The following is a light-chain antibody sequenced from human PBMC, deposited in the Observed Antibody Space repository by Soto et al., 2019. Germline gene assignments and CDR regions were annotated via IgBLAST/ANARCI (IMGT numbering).Light chain of an antibody. J-gene: IGLJ2*01. CDR2: DVS. CDR3: SLYTSSSTPL. CDR1: SSDVGGYNY. V-gene: IGLV2-14*01. Sequence: QSALTQPASVSGSPGQSITISCTGTSSDVGGYNYVSWYQQHPGKAPKLMIYDVSNRPSGVSNRFSGSKSGNTASLTISGLQAEDEADYYCSLYTSSSTPLFGGGTQLTVL.